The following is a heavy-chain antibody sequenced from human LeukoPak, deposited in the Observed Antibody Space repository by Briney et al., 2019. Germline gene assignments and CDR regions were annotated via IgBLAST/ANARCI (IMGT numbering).Heavy chain of an antibody. CDR3: ARSSGYPYFDY. CDR1: GFTFSSYA. Sequence: DPGGSLRLSCAASGFTFSSYAMSWVRQAPGKGLEWVSAISGSGGSTYYADSVKGRFTISRDNSKNTLYLQMSSLRVEDTAVYYCARSSGYPYFDYWGQGTLVTVSS. J-gene: IGHJ4*02. V-gene: IGHV3-23*01. D-gene: IGHD3-22*01. CDR2: ISGSGGST.